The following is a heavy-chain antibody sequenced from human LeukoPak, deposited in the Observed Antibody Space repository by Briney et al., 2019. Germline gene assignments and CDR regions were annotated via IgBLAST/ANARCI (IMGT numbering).Heavy chain of an antibody. D-gene: IGHD3-22*01. Sequence: SETLSLTCTVSGGSISSYYWSWIRQPPGKGLEWTGYIYYSGSTYYNPSLKSRVTISVDTSKNQFSLKLSSVTAADTAVYYCARQQHYYDSSGYYYVWGQGTLVTVSS. J-gene: IGHJ4*02. CDR3: ARQQHYYDSSGYYYV. V-gene: IGHV4-59*04. CDR2: IYYSGST. CDR1: GGSISSYY.